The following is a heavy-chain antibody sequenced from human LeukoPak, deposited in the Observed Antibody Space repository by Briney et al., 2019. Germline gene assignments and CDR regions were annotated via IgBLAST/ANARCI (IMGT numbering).Heavy chain of an antibody. V-gene: IGHV4-30-4*01. CDR2: IYYSGST. CDR1: GGSISSDDYY. CDR3: ARARNPHSGYECFDY. J-gene: IGHJ4*02. D-gene: IGHD5-12*01. Sequence: PSETLSLTCTVSGGSISSDDYYWSWIRQPPGKGLEWIGYIYYSGSTHYNPSLKSRVTISVDTSKNQFSLKLSSVTAADTAVYYCARARNPHSGYECFDYWGQGTLVTVSS.